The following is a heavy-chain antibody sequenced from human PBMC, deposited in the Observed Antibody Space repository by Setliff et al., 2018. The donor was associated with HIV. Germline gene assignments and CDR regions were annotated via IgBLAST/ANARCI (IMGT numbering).Heavy chain of an antibody. CDR3: ARDPRGAVAGFDY. CDR1: GGSFSNYY. Sequence: SETLSLTCAVYGGSFSNYYWSWIRQPPGKGLEWIGEINHSGSTNYNPSLKSRVSISVDTSKKQFSLKLSSVSAADTAVYYCARDPRGAVAGFDYWGQGTLVTVSS. CDR2: INHSGST. D-gene: IGHD6-19*01. J-gene: IGHJ4*02. V-gene: IGHV4-34*01.